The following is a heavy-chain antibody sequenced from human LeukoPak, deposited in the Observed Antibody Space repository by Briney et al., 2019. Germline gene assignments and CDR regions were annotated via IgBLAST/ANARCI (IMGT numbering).Heavy chain of an antibody. CDR3: TTPSAAAVKVAFDI. CDR2: IKSKTDGGTR. J-gene: IGHJ3*02. D-gene: IGHD6-13*01. CDR1: GFTFSYAW. Sequence: TVGSLRLSCAASGFTFSYAWMSSVRQAPGKGLEWVGRIKSKTDGGTREYAAPVKGRFSISRDDSQNTLYLQMNSLKTEDTAVYYCTTPSAAAVKVAFDIWGQGTMVTVSS. V-gene: IGHV3-15*01.